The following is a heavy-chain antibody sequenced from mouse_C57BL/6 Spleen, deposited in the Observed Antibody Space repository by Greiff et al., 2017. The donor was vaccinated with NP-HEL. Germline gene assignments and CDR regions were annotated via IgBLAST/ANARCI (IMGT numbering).Heavy chain of an antibody. D-gene: IGHD1-1*01. CDR3: ASLYYYGSSYSYFDV. J-gene: IGHJ1*03. CDR1: GYSFTGYY. CDR2: INPSTGGT. Sequence: EVKLQQSGPELVKPGASVKISCKASGYSFTGYYMNWVKQSPEKSLEWIGEINPSTGGTTYNQKFKAKATLTVDKSSSTAYMQLKSLTSEDSAVYYCASLYYYGSSYSYFDVWGTGTTVTVSS. V-gene: IGHV1-42*01.